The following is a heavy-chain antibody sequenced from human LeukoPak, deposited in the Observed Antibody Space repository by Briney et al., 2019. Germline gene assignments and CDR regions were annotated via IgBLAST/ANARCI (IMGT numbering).Heavy chain of an antibody. CDR1: GYTFTGYY. V-gene: IGHV1-2*06. D-gene: IGHD4-23*01. Sequence: AASVKVSCKASGYTFTGYYMHWVRQAPGQGLEWMGRINPNSGGTNYAQKFQGRVTMTRDTSISTAYMELSRLRSDDTAVYYCARDLSGGDYGGNSGAFDVWGQGTMVTVSS. J-gene: IGHJ3*01. CDR3: ARDLSGGDYGGNSGAFDV. CDR2: INPNSGGT.